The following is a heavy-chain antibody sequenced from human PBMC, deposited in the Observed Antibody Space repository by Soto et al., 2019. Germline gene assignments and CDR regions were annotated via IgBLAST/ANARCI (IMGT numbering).Heavy chain of an antibody. J-gene: IGHJ1*01. D-gene: IGHD6-19*01. CDR1: GFMFSSYT. V-gene: IGHV3-48*01. CDR2: INYNGNTV. Sequence: GGSLRLSCAASGFMFSSYTMNWVRQAPGKGLEWVSYINYNGNTVYYADSVKGRFTISRDNAKNSLYLQMNSLRAEDSAVYFCARDRRQYSTAWYLQEWGQGTLVTVSS. CDR3: ARDRRQYSTAWYLQE.